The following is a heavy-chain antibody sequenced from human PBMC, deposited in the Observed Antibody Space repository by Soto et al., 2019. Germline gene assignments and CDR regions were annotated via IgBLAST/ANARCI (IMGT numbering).Heavy chain of an antibody. V-gene: IGHV3-48*01. CDR3: ARLSVRYCSGGSCSQLDY. CDR2: ISSSGGTI. D-gene: IGHD2-15*01. CDR1: GFTFSTYS. J-gene: IGHJ4*02. Sequence: GGSLRPSCAASGFTFSTYSINWVPQAPGEGLEWVSFISSSGGTIYYADSVKGRFTISRDNAKNSLYLQMNSLSGEDTAVYYCARLSVRYCSGGSCSQLDYWGQGTLVTVSS.